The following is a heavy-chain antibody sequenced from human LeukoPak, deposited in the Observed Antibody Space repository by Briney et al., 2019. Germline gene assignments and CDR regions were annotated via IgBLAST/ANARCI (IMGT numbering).Heavy chain of an antibody. J-gene: IGHJ4*02. Sequence: GGSLRLSCAASDFTFSDYGMHWVRQAPGKGLEWVAFIRFDGGNEIYGDSVKGRFTISRDDSKDTLYLQMNSLSAEDTAVYFCANAGYSTSWYYLDFWGQGTLVTVSS. CDR2: IRFDGGNE. CDR1: DFTFSDYG. CDR3: ANAGYSTSWYYLDF. V-gene: IGHV3-30*02. D-gene: IGHD6-13*01.